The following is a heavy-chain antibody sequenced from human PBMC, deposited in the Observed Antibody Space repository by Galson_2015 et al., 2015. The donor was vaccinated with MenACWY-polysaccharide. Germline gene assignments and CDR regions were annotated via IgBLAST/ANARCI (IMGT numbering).Heavy chain of an antibody. Sequence: PALVTPTQTLTLTCTFSGFSLSTNGVGVGWIRQPPGKALEWLALIYWDGDDRYCPSLKSRLTLTKDTSKNQVVLTMTNVDPVDTATYYCAHTGNDYHSTAYYNRAFDHWGQGTLVTVSS. V-gene: IGHV2-5*02. J-gene: IGHJ4*02. CDR3: AHTGNDYHSTAYYNRAFDH. D-gene: IGHD3-22*01. CDR2: IYWDGDD. CDR1: GFSLSTNGVG.